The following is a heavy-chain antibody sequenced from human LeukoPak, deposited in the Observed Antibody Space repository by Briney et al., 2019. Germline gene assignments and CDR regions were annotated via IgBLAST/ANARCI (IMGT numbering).Heavy chain of an antibody. V-gene: IGHV3-33*01. CDR3: ARDVVVRGTVLDY. Sequence: GRSLRLSCAASGFTFSSYGMHWVRQAPGKGLEWVAVIWYDGSNKYYADSVKGRFTISRDNAKNSLYLQMNSLRAEDTAVYYCARDVVVRGTVLDYWGQGTLVTVSS. CDR1: GFTFSSYG. CDR2: IWYDGSNK. D-gene: IGHD2-21*01. J-gene: IGHJ4*02.